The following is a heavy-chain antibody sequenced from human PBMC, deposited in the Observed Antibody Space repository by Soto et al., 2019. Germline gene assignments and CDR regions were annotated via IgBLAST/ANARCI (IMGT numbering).Heavy chain of an antibody. CDR2: IYSGGST. CDR3: ARDRQGYYDSSGTEN. CDR1: GFTVSSNY. V-gene: IGHV3-66*01. J-gene: IGHJ4*02. D-gene: IGHD3-22*01. Sequence: EVQLVESGGGLVQPGGSLRLSCAASGFTVSSNYMSWVRQAPGKGLEWVSVIYSGGSTYYADSVKGRFTISRDNSKNTLYLQMNSLRAEDTAVYYCARDRQGYYDSSGTENWGRGTLVTVSS.